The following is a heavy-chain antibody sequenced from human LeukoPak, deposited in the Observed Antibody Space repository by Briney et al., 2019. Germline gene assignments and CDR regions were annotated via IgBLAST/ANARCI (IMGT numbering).Heavy chain of an antibody. Sequence: SGPTLVKPTQTLTLTCTFSGFSLSTSGVGVGWIRQPPGKALEWLALMYWDDDKRYSPSLKSRLTITKDTSKNQVVLTMTNMDPVDTATYYCAHKGGYSYGSGGYYFDYWGQGTLVTVSS. J-gene: IGHJ4*02. V-gene: IGHV2-5*02. CDR1: GFSLSTSGVG. CDR3: AHKGGYSYGSGGYYFDY. CDR2: MYWDDDK. D-gene: IGHD5-18*01.